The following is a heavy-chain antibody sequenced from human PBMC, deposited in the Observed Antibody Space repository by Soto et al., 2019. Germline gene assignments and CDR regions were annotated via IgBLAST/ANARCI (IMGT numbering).Heavy chain of an antibody. J-gene: IGHJ3*02. CDR2: ISAYNGNT. D-gene: IGHD2-15*01. V-gene: IGHV1-18*01. CDR1: GYTFTSYG. CDR3: ARRNQDIEVVVAAVGLDAFDI. Sequence: QVQLVQSGAEVKKPGASVKVSCKASGYTFTSYGISWVRQAPGQGLEWMGWISAYNGNTNSAQKFQGRVTMTTDTSTSTAYMELRSLRSDDTAVYYCARRNQDIEVVVAAVGLDAFDIWGQGTRVTVSS.